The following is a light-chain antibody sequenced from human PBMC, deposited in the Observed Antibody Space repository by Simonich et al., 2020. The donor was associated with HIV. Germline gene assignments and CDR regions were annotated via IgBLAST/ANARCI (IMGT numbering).Light chain of an antibody. Sequence: EIVMTQSPATLSMSPGERATLSCRASQSVSSYLAWYQHKPGQAPRLLIYGASTRATGIPARFSGSGSGTEFTLTISSLQSEDFAVYYCQQYNDWPYTFGQGTTLEIK. CDR3: QQYNDWPYT. J-gene: IGKJ2*01. V-gene: IGKV3-15*01. CDR2: GAS. CDR1: QSVSSY.